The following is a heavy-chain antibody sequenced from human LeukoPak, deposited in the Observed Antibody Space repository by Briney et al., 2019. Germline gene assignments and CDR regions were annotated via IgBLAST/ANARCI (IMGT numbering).Heavy chain of an antibody. CDR1: GASINSVDKN. D-gene: IGHD2-2*01. CDR2: TYYTGTT. CDR3: ARVGCVTTTCFLDGHFES. J-gene: IGHJ4*02. Sequence: SETLSLTCTVSGASINSVDKNWSWIRQSPGGGQEWIGYTYYTGTTYYNPSLKGRANIAIDTPKSQFSLRLSSLSAADTAVYYCARVGCVTTTCFLDGHFESWGQGTLVTVSS. V-gene: IGHV4-30-4*08.